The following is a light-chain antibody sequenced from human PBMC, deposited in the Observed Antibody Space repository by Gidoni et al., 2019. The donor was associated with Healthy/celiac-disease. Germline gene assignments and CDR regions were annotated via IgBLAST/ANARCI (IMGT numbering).Light chain of an antibody. CDR1: TLGDKY. CDR3: QAWDSSTDVV. J-gene: IGLJ2*01. Sequence: SYELTQPPSVSVSPGQTASITCSGDTLGDKYACWSQQKPGQSPVLVIYQDSKRPSGIPARFSGSNSGNTATLTISGTQAMDEADYYCQAWDSSTDVVFGGGTKLTVL. CDR2: QDS. V-gene: IGLV3-1*01.